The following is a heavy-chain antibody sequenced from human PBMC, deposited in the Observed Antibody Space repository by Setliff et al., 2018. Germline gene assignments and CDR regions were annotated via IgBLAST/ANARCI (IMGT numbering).Heavy chain of an antibody. CDR3: AKGDGGYPSDS. Sequence: SETLSLTCAVSGVSINSLSWWSWVRQSPGKGLEWLGEIYHDGNNNFNPSVHYSPSLKSRVSISVDTSKNQFSLKLSSVTAADTAVYYCAKGDGGYPSDSWGQGILVTVSS. J-gene: IGHJ4*02. V-gene: IGHV4-4*02. CDR2: IYHDGNN. CDR1: GVSINSLSW. D-gene: IGHD2-15*01.